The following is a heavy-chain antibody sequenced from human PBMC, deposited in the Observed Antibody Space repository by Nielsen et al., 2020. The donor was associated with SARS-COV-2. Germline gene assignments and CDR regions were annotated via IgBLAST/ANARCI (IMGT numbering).Heavy chain of an antibody. Sequence: GGSLRLSCAASGFTFSSYGMHWVRQAPGKGLEWVAVISYDGSNKYYADSVKGRFTISRDNSKNTPYLQMNSLRAEDTAVYYCAKERTLGYCSGGSCRGYYGMDVWGQGTTVTVSS. D-gene: IGHD2-15*01. CDR3: AKERTLGYCSGGSCRGYYGMDV. V-gene: IGHV3-30*18. CDR1: GFTFSSYG. CDR2: ISYDGSNK. J-gene: IGHJ6*02.